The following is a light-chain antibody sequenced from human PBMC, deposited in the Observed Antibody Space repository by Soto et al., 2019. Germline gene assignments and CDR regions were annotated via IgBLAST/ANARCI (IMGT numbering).Light chain of an antibody. V-gene: IGKV3-20*01. Sequence: EIVLTQSPATLSLSPGERGTLSCRASQSVSSSYLAWYQQKPGQAPRLLIYAASSRATGIPDRFSGSGSGTDFTLTISRLEPEDFAVYYCQQYFGAPLTFGGGTKVDIK. CDR3: QQYFGAPLT. CDR2: AAS. J-gene: IGKJ4*01. CDR1: QSVSSSY.